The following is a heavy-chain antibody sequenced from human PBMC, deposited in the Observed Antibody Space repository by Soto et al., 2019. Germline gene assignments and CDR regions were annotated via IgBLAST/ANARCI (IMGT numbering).Heavy chain of an antibody. J-gene: IGHJ3*02. V-gene: IGHV3-30*03. Sequence: QVQLVESGGGVVQPGRSLRLSCAASGFTFSDYAIHWVRQAPGKGLEWVAVISFDGSNKYFADSVKGRFTISRDNSRNTPDLPMISLSAEDPAVNHCARQEFPHIYGFDNWGQGTMVTVSS. D-gene: IGHD2-2*02. CDR3: ARQEFPHIYGFDN. CDR1: GFTFSDYA. CDR2: ISFDGSNK.